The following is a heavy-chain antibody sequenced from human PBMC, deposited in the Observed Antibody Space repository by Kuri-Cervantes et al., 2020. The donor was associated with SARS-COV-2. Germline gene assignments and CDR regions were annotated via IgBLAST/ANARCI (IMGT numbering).Heavy chain of an antibody. D-gene: IGHD6-19*01. CDR1: GGTFSSYA. J-gene: IGHJ6*02. Sequence: SVKVSCKASGGTFSSYAISWVRQAPGQGLEWMGRIIPILGIANYAQKSQGRVTITADESTSTAYMELSSLRSEDTAVYYCARFGSGWSDYYYYYGMDVWGQGTTVTVSS. V-gene: IGHV1-69*04. CDR2: IIPILGIA. CDR3: ARFGSGWSDYYYYYGMDV.